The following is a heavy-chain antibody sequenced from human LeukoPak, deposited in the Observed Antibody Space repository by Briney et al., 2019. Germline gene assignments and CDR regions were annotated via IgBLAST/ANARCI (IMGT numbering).Heavy chain of an antibody. D-gene: IGHD3-16*02. J-gene: IGHJ6*03. V-gene: IGHV4-59*08. CDR1: GGSIGTYY. CDR3: ARHIGGGIEDMDV. Sequence: SETLSLTCTVSGGSIGTYYWSWVRQSPGTGLEWIGYIYVTGTRYNPYLQSRVTISVDRSRNQFFLKMTSVTAADTAMYYCARHIGGGIEDMDVWGRGTKVTVSS. CDR2: IYVTGT.